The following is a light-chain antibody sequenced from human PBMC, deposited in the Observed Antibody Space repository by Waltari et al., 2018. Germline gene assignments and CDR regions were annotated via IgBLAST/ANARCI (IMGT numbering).Light chain of an antibody. CDR1: TSDLGGYNY. CDR3: NSYTSSSTWV. CDR2: DVS. Sequence: QSALTQPASVSGSPGQSITIPCTGTTSDLGGYNYVSCYQQHPGKAPKLMIFDVSKRPSGVSIRFSGSKSGSAASLTISGLQAEDEAAFYCNSYTSSSTWVFGGGTKLTVL. V-gene: IGLV2-14*01. J-gene: IGLJ3*02.